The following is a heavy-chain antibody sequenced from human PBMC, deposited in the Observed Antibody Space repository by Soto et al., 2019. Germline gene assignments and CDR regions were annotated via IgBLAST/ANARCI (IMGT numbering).Heavy chain of an antibody. CDR3: ARERTTISMDV. CDR2: MNPNSGNT. D-gene: IGHD3-9*01. CDR1: GYTFTSYD. Sequence: VSCKASGYTFTSYDINWVRQATGQGLEWMGWMNPNSGNTGYAQKFQGSVTMTRNTSISTAYMELSSLRSEDTAVYYCARERTTISMDVWGQGTTVTVSS. V-gene: IGHV1-8*01. J-gene: IGHJ6*02.